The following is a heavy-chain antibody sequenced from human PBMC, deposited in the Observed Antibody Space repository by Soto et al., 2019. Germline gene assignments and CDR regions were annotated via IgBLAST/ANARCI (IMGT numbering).Heavy chain of an antibody. J-gene: IGHJ4*02. V-gene: IGHV3-21*01. Sequence: EVQLVESGGGLVKPGGSLRLSCAASGFTFSTYTVSWVRQAPGKGLEWVSSISSTSTYIYYADSVKGRFTISRDNAKNSLYLQMNSLRAEDTAVYYCARELLPYGDYVFDSWGQGTLVTVSS. D-gene: IGHD4-17*01. CDR3: ARELLPYGDYVFDS. CDR1: GFTFSTYT. CDR2: ISSTSTYI.